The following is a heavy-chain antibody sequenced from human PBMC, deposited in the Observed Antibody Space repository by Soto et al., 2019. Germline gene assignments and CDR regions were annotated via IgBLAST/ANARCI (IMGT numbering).Heavy chain of an antibody. CDR1: GFTFSNAW. J-gene: IGHJ3*02. CDR2: IKSKTDGGTT. Sequence: EVQLVESGGGLVKPGGSLRLSCAASGFTFSNAWMNWVRQAPGKGLEWVGRIKSKTDGGTTDYAAPVKGRFTISRDDSKNTLYLQMNSLKTEDTAVYYCTTCIAADYDAFDIWGQGTMVTVSS. CDR3: TTCIAADYDAFDI. D-gene: IGHD6-13*01. V-gene: IGHV3-15*07.